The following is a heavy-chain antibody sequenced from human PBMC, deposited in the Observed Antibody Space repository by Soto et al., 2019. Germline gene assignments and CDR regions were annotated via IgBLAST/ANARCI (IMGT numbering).Heavy chain of an antibody. D-gene: IGHD2-15*01. V-gene: IGHV1-3*01. CDR2: INAGNGNT. CDR1: GYTFTSYA. Sequence: ASVKVSCKASGYTFTSYAMHWVRQAPGQRLEWMGWINAGNGNTKYSQKFQGRFTISRDNSKNTLSLQMSSLRGDDTAMYYCVKDVVFWPWGQGTLVTVSS. J-gene: IGHJ4*02. CDR3: VKDVVFWP.